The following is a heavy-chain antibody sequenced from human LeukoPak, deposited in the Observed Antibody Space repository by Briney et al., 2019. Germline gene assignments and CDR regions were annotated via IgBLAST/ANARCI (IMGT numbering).Heavy chain of an antibody. V-gene: IGHV4-39*01. CDR1: GGSISSSSYY. CDR3: ASRGIVGAKFFDY. Sequence: SETLSLTCTVSGGSISSSSYYWGWIRLPPGKGLEWIGSIYYSGSTYYNPSLKSRVTISVDTSKNQFSLKLSSVTAADTAVYYCASRGIVGAKFFDYWGQGTLVTVSS. D-gene: IGHD1-26*01. CDR2: IYYSGST. J-gene: IGHJ4*02.